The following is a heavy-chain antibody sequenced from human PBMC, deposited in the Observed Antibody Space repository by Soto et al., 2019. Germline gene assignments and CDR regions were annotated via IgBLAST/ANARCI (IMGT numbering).Heavy chain of an antibody. Sequence: SETLSLTCTVSGGSISSSSYYWGWIRQPPGKGLEWIGSIYYSGSTYYNPSLKSRVTISVDTSKNQFSLKLSSVTAADTAVYYCARHHNVYADYDFWSGPSDSRGHQIDYWGQGTLVTVSS. D-gene: IGHD3-3*01. CDR2: IYYSGST. J-gene: IGHJ4*02. CDR3: ARHHNVYADYDFWSGPSDSRGHQIDY. CDR1: GGSISSSSYY. V-gene: IGHV4-39*01.